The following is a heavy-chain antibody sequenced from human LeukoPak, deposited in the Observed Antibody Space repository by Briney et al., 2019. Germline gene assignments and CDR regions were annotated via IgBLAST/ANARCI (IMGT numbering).Heavy chain of an antibody. CDR2: MNPNSRST. D-gene: IGHD4-11*01. CDR1: GYTFTSYH. V-gene: IGHV1-8*01. J-gene: IGHJ5*02. Sequence: ASVKVSCKASGYTFTSYHITWLRQATGQGLEWMGWMNPNSRSTVYAQSFQDRVTMTRDTSTSTAYMELSSLTSEDTAIYYCARVDYTNYGWFDPWGQGTLVTVSS. CDR3: ARVDYTNYGWFDP.